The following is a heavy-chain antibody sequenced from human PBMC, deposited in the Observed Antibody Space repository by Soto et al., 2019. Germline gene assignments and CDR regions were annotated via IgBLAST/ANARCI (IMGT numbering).Heavy chain of an antibody. V-gene: IGHV1-3*01. CDR2: INAGNGNT. CDR3: ARPELYGDYFLDY. J-gene: IGHJ4*02. D-gene: IGHD4-17*01. CDR1: GYTFTSYA. Sequence: QVQLVQSGAEVKKPGASVKVSCKASGYTFTSYAMHWVRQAPGQRLEWMGWINAGNGNTKYSQKCQCSVTITRDTSASTAYMELSSLRSEDTAVYYCARPELYGDYFLDYWVQGTLVTVSS.